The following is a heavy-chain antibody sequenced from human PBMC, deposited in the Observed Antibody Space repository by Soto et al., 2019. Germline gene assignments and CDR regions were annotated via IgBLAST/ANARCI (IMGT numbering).Heavy chain of an antibody. CDR2: IKQDGSEK. V-gene: IGHV3-7*01. CDR1: GFTFSSYW. Sequence: EVQLVESGGGLVQPGGSLRLSCAASGFTFSSYWMSWVRQAPGKGLEWVANIKQDGSEKYYVDSVKGRFTISRDNAKNSLYLQMNSLRAEDTAVYYCARAGCISTSCSLDYWGQGTLVTVSS. J-gene: IGHJ4*02. CDR3: ARAGCISTSCSLDY. D-gene: IGHD2-2*01.